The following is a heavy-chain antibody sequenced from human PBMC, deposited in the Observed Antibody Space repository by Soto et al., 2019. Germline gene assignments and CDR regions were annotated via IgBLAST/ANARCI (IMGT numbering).Heavy chain of an antibody. CDR2: IHYSGRT. Sequence: SVTQSHRWSVAYGSIGGFDWSWIRHPPGKILEWIGYIHYSGRTDYNPSLTSRATMSVDTSKNQFSLNLKSITAADTAVYYCVRVGVGIGNHFDSWGRGTPVPVSS. D-gene: IGHD1-26*01. V-gene: IGHV4-59*12. CDR3: VRVGVGIGNHFDS. CDR1: YGSIGGFD. J-gene: IGHJ4*02.